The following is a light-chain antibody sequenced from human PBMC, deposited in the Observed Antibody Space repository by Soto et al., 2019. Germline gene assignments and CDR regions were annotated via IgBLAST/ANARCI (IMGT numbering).Light chain of an antibody. Sequence: QSALTQPPSASGSPGQSVTISCTGTSSDVGGYNYVSWYQQYPGKAPKVMIYEVSKRPSGVPDRFSGSKSGNTASLTISGLQAEDEADYYCSSYTSSSTLVFGTGTKLTVL. CDR1: SSDVGGYNY. CDR2: EVS. CDR3: SSYTSSSTLV. J-gene: IGLJ1*01. V-gene: IGLV2-8*01.